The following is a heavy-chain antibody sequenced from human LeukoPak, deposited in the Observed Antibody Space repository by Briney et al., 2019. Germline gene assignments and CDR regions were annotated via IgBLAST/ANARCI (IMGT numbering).Heavy chain of an antibody. CDR1: GGSISSYY. CDR2: VSYSGRT. V-gene: IGHV4-59*01. CDR3: ARRIRYSSSCYPDTLDV. D-gene: IGHD6-13*01. J-gene: IGHJ6*04. Sequence: SETLSLTCTVSGGSISSYYWSWIRQPPGKGLEWIGFVSYSGRTNYNPSLKSRVTISVDTSKNHFSLKLSSVTAADTAVYYCARRIRYSSSCYPDTLDVWGKGTAVTVSS.